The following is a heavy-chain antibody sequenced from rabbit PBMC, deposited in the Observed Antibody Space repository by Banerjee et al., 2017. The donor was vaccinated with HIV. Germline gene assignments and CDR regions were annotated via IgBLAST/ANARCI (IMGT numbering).Heavy chain of an antibody. Sequence: QSLEESGGDLVKPGASLTLTCTASGFSFTGSYWICWVRQAPGKGLEWIACIVTTTGSTWYASWVNGRFTISSHNAQNTLYLQLNSLTAADTATYFCARGYDDYDARLDLWGQGTLVTVS. J-gene: IGHJ3*01. CDR1: GFSFTGSYW. CDR2: IVTTTGST. CDR3: ARGYDDYDARLDL. V-gene: IGHV1S40*01. D-gene: IGHD2-1*01.